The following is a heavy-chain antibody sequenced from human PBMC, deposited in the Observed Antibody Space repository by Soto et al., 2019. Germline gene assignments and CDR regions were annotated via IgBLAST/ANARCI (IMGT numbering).Heavy chain of an antibody. V-gene: IGHV1-69*02. CDR3: ARHLRQDGSGTYYNVGFDY. D-gene: IGHD3-10*01. CDR1: GGTFSSYT. J-gene: IGHJ4*02. CDR2: IIPILGIA. Sequence: SVKVSCKASGGTFSSYTISWVRQAPGQGLEWMGRIIPILGIANYAQKFQGRVTITADKSTSTAYMELSSVTAADTAVYYCARHLRQDGSGTYYNVGFDYWGQGTLVTVSS.